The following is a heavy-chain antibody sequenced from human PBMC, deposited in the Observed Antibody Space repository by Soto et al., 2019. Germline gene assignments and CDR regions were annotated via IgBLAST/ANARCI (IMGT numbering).Heavy chain of an antibody. V-gene: IGHV3-11*06. CDR3: ARSYSIAAAAYDY. CDR2: ISSSSSYT. D-gene: IGHD6-13*01. CDR1: GFTFSDYY. J-gene: IGHJ4*02. Sequence: PGGSLRLSCAASGFTFSDYYMSWIRQAPGKGLEWVSYISSSSSYTNYADSVKGRFTISRDNAKTSLYLQMNSLRAEDTAVYYCARSYSIAAAAYDYWGQGTLVTVSS.